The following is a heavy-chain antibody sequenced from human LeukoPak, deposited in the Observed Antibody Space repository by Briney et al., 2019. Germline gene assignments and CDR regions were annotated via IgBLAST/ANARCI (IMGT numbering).Heavy chain of an antibody. CDR2: IIPIFGTA. V-gene: IGHV1-69*13. CDR1: GGTFSSYA. J-gene: IGHJ3*02. CDR3: ARDGDYQDAFDI. D-gene: IGHD2-2*01. Sequence: SVKVSCKASGGTFSSYAISWVRQAPGQGLEWMGGIIPIFGTANYAQKFQGRVTITADESTSTAYMELSSLRSEDTAVYYCARDGDYQDAFDIWGQGTMVTVSS.